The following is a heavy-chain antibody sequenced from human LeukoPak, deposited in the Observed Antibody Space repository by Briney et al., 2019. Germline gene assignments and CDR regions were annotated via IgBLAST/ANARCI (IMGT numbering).Heavy chain of an antibody. CDR3: AREDTVTGLDY. CDR2: IYSGGGI. Sequence: GGSLRLSCAASGFSVSSNYMSWVRQAPGKGLEWVSVIYSGGGIYYADSVKGRFTSSRDNSKNTMYLQMNSLRAEDTAVYYCAREDTVTGLDYWGQGTLVTVSS. V-gene: IGHV3-66*01. D-gene: IGHD4-17*01. J-gene: IGHJ4*02. CDR1: GFSVSSNY.